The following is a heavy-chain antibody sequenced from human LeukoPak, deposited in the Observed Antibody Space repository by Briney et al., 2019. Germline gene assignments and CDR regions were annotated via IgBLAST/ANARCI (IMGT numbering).Heavy chain of an antibody. Sequence: PGGSLRLSCAASGFSFSTTWMTWVRQAPGKGLEWVANIKYDGSEKYYADSLKGRFTLSRDNARNSLYLQMNSLRAEDTAVYYCAMYRSASAPTLSHP. CDR1: GFSFSTTW. CDR2: IKYDGSEK. V-gene: IGHV3-7*01. D-gene: IGHD6-19*01. CDR3: AMYRSASAPTLSHP. J-gene: IGHJ5*02.